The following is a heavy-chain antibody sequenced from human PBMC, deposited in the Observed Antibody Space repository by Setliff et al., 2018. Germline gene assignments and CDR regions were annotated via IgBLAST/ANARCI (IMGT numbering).Heavy chain of an antibody. CDR1: GFTFSNYA. Sequence: LIPSCAVSGFTFSNYAMNWVRQAPGKGLEWVSFISGGGSRTYYADSVKGRVTISRDNSKNTLYLQMSSLRAEDTAIYYCARDSSGRDALDIWGHGTMVTVSS. CDR2: ISGGGSRT. J-gene: IGHJ3*02. D-gene: IGHD3-10*01. V-gene: IGHV3-23*01. CDR3: ARDSSGRDALDI.